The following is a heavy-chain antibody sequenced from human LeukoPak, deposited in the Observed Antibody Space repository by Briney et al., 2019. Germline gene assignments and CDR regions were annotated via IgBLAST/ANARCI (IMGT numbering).Heavy chain of an antibody. V-gene: IGHV1-69*13. Sequence: ASVKVSCKASGGTFSSYAISWVRQAPGQGLEWMGGIIPIFGTANYAQKFQGRVTITADESTSTAYMELSSLRSEDTAVYYCARLGYSSSWYKDAFDIWGQGTMVTVSS. D-gene: IGHD6-13*01. J-gene: IGHJ3*02. CDR1: GGTFSSYA. CDR2: IIPIFGTA. CDR3: ARLGYSSSWYKDAFDI.